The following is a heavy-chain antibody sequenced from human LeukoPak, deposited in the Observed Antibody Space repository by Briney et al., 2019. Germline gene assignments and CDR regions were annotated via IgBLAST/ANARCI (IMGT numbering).Heavy chain of an antibody. D-gene: IGHD6-6*01. Sequence: EGSLRLSCAASGFTFSSYAMSWVRQAPGKGLEWVSAISGSGGSTYYADSVKGRFTISRDNSKNTLYLQMNSLRAEDTAVYYCAKDIAARPGNWFDPWGQGTLVTVSS. V-gene: IGHV3-23*01. CDR3: AKDIAARPGNWFDP. J-gene: IGHJ5*02. CDR2: ISGSGGST. CDR1: GFTFSSYA.